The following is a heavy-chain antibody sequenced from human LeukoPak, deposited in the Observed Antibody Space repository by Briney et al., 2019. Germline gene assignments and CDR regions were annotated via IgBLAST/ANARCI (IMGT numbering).Heavy chain of an antibody. CDR2: ISAYNENT. D-gene: IGHD5-18*01. Sequence: ASVKVSCKASGYTFTSYGISWVRQAPGRGLGWMGWISAYNENTKSAQNFQGRVTMTTDRSTSTAYMELRSLRSDDTAMYYCARDHAYGYGMKVDYWGQGTLVTVS. CDR1: GYTFTSYG. V-gene: IGHV1-18*01. J-gene: IGHJ4*02. CDR3: ARDHAYGYGMKVDY.